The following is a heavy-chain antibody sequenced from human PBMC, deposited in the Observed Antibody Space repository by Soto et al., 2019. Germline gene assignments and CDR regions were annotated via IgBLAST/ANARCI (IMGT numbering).Heavy chain of an antibody. V-gene: IGHV3-30*18. D-gene: IGHD2-2*01. CDR2: ISYDGSNK. CDR3: AKDLGYCSSTSCYLGPQQYYFDY. Sequence: GGSLRLSCAASGFTFSSYGMHWVRQAPGKGLEWVAVISYDGSNKYYADSVKGRFTISRDNSKNTLYLQMNSLRAEDTAVYYCAKDLGYCSSTSCYLGPQQYYFDYWGQGTLVTVSS. CDR1: GFTFSSYG. J-gene: IGHJ4*02.